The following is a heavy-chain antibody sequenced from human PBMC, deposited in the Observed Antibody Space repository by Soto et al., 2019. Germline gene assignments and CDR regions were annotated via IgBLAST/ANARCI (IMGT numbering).Heavy chain of an antibody. CDR2: IYHSGST. D-gene: IGHD2-8*01. Sequence: PSETLSLTCAVSGGSISSGGYSWSWIRQPPGKGLEWIGYIYHSGSTYYNPSLKSRVTISVDRSKNQFSLKLSSVTAADTAVYYCARGRMALKHFDYWGQGTLVTVSS. J-gene: IGHJ4*02. CDR3: ARGRMALKHFDY. CDR1: GGSISSGGYS. V-gene: IGHV4-30-2*01.